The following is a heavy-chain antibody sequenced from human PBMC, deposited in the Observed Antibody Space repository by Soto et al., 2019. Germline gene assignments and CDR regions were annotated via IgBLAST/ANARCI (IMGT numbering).Heavy chain of an antibody. D-gene: IGHD6-19*01. Sequence: EVQLLQSGGGLVQPGGSLELSCAASGFTFTSYGMSWVRQAPGKGLEWVSAVGSGGSTYYADSVKGRFTISRDNSKNTLYLQMNSLRAEDTAVYYCAKDRRGWYYFDYWGQGTLVTVSS. CDR1: GFTFTSYG. V-gene: IGHV3-23*01. CDR3: AKDRRGWYYFDY. J-gene: IGHJ4*02. CDR2: VGSGGST.